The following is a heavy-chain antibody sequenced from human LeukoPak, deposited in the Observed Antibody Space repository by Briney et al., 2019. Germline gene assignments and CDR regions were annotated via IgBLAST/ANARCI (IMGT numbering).Heavy chain of an antibody. Sequence: TGGSLRLSCAASGFTFSSYGMHWVRQAPGKGLEWVAVMWYDGSNKYYADSVKGRFTISRDNSKNTLYLQMNSLRAEDTAVYYCANGYYFDYWGQGTLVTVSS. CDR1: GFTFSSYG. V-gene: IGHV3-33*06. J-gene: IGHJ4*02. CDR2: MWYDGSNK. CDR3: ANGYYFDY.